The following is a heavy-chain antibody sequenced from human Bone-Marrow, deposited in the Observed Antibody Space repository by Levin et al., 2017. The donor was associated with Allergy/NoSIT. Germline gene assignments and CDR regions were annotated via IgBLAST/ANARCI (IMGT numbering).Heavy chain of an antibody. D-gene: IGHD2-21*01. CDR3: ARELGDKGNWFDP. V-gene: IGHV4-30-4*01. CDR2: MFYGGSN. J-gene: IGHJ5*02. CDR1: GGSISSGDYY. Sequence: SETLSLTCSVSGGSISSGDYYWSWIRQPPGTGLEWIGYMFYGGSNYYNPSLKNRVSISGDRSSNQFSLKLRSVTAADTAVYYCARELGDKGNWFDPWGQGILVTVSS.